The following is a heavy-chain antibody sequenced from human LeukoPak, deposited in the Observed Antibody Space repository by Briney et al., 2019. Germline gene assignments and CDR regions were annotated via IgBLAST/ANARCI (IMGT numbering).Heavy chain of an antibody. D-gene: IGHD4-17*01. CDR1: GFIFRNHW. J-gene: IGHJ4*02. CDR3: ARGPNYGDRVDYFDY. V-gene: IGHV3-7*01. Sequence: GGSLRLSCAASGFIFRNHWMSWVRQVPGRGLEWVAHIKQGGNEKHYVDSVEGRFTLSRDDSKNSLYLQMNSLRVNDSAVYYCARGPNYGDRVDYFDYWGQGTLVTVSS. CDR2: IKQGGNEK.